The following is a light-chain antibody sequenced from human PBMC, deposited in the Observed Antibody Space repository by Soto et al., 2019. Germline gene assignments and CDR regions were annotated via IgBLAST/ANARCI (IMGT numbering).Light chain of an antibody. CDR1: SSDVGTYNY. CDR2: EVS. J-gene: IGLJ1*01. Sequence: SVLTQPASVSGSPGQSITISCTGTSSDVGTYNYVSWYQQHPGKAPKLMIYEVSNRPSGVSNRFSGSKSGNTASLTISGLQADDEADYYCSSFTSSSTNVFGTGTKLTVL. V-gene: IGLV2-14*01. CDR3: SSFTSSSTNV.